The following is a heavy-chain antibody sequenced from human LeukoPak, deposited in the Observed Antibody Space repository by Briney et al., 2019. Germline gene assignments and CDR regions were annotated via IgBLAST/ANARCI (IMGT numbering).Heavy chain of an antibody. V-gene: IGHV3-30-3*01. CDR3: ARDYCSSTSCYGGHGMDV. Sequence: GGSLRLSCAASGFTFSSYAMHWVRQAPGKGLEWVAVISYDGSNKYYADSVKGRFTISRDNSKNTLYLQMNSLRAEDTAVYYCARDYCSSTSCYGGHGMDVWGQGTTVTVSS. CDR1: GFTFSSYA. D-gene: IGHD2-2*01. J-gene: IGHJ6*02. CDR2: ISYDGSNK.